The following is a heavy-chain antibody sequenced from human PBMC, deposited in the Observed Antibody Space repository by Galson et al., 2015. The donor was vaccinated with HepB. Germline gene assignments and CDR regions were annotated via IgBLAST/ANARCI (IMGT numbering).Heavy chain of an antibody. V-gene: IGHV3-30*18. Sequence: SLRLSCAASGFTFSSYGMHWVRQAPGKGLEWVAVISYDGSNKYYADSVKGRFTISRDNSKNTLYLQMNSLRAEDTAVYYCAKEYQLLYSPPDYYYGMDVWGQGTTVTVSS. D-gene: IGHD2-2*02. CDR3: AKEYQLLYSPPDYYYGMDV. J-gene: IGHJ6*02. CDR2: ISYDGSNK. CDR1: GFTFSSYG.